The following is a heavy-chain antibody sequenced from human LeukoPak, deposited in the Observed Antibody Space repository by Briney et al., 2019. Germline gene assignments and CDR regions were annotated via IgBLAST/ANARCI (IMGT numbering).Heavy chain of an antibody. J-gene: IGHJ6*02. V-gene: IGHV3-7*01. D-gene: IGHD1-14*01. CDR3: ARLTGGYYYYGMDV. CDR1: GFTFNSHW. Sequence: GGSLRLSCAASGFTFNSHWMSWVRQAPGKGLEWVANIKQDGSEKYYVDSVKGRFTISRDNAKNSLYLQMNSLRAEDTAVYYCARLTGGYYYYGMDVWGQVTTVTVSS. CDR2: IKQDGSEK.